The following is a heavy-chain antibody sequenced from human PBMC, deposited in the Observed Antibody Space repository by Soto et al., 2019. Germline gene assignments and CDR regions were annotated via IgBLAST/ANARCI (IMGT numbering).Heavy chain of an antibody. J-gene: IGHJ4*02. V-gene: IGHV3-30*18. CDR1: GFTFSHYA. CDR3: AKDGSHNFDY. CDR2: MSYDGSNE. Sequence: QVQLVESGGGVVQPGRSLRLSCAASGFTFSHYAMHWVRQAPGKGLEWVALMSYDGSNEDYADSVKGRFTISRDNSKNTLYRQMNSLRAEDTAVYYCAKDGSHNFDYWGQGTLVTVSS. D-gene: IGHD1-26*01.